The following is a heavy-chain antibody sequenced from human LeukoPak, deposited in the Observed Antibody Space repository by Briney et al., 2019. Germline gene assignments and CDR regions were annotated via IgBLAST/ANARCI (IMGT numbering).Heavy chain of an antibody. CDR3: ARDLLTDYYDSSGYPPGAFDI. CDR1: GFTFGAYA. J-gene: IGHJ3*02. Sequence: GGSLRLSCAASGFTFGAYAFTWVRQAPGKGLEWVSSISSSSSYIYYADSVKGRFTISRDNAKNSLYLQMNSLRAEDTAVYYCARDLLTDYYDSSGYPPGAFDIWGQGTMVTVSS. V-gene: IGHV3-21*01. D-gene: IGHD3-22*01. CDR2: ISSSSSYI.